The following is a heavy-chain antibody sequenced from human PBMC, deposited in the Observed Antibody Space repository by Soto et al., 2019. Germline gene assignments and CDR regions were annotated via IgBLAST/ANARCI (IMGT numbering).Heavy chain of an antibody. CDR3: ARHAFNYYYYMDV. CDR2: IYYSGST. J-gene: IGHJ6*03. Sequence: SETLSLTCTVSGGSISSYYWSWIRQPPGKGLEWIGYIYYSGSTNYNPSLKSRVTISVDTSKNQFSLKLSPVTAADTAVYYCARHAFNYYYYMDVWGKGTTVTVSS. V-gene: IGHV4-59*08. CDR1: GGSISSYY. D-gene: IGHD3-16*01.